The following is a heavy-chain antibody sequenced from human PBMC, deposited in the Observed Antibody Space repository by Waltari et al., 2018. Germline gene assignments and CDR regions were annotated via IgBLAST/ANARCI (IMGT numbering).Heavy chain of an antibody. CDR2: IYTSGST. V-gene: IGHV4-4*07. D-gene: IGHD5-12*01. J-gene: IGHJ3*02. CDR3: AREKGSPGIVATIRDAFDI. Sequence: QVQLQESGPGLVKPSETLSLTCTVSGGSISSYYWSWIRQPAGKGLEWIGRIYTSGSTNSNPSLKSRVTMSVDTSKNQVSLKLSSVTAADTAVYYCAREKGSPGIVATIRDAFDIWGQGTMVTVSS. CDR1: GGSISSYY.